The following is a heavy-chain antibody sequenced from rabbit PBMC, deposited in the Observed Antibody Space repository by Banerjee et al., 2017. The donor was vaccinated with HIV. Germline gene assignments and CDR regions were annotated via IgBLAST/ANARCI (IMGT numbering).Heavy chain of an antibody. V-gene: IGHV1S45*01. D-gene: IGHD5-1*01. J-gene: IGHJ2*01. CDR2: IYTADGAT. Sequence: QQQLEESGGDLVQPGGTLTLTCTASGFSFNDFWMCWVRQAPGKGLEWIACIYTADGATVYASWAKGRFTISKTSSTTVTLQMTSLTAADTATYFCARGADSVDWALDPWGPGTLVTVS. CDR1: GFSFNDFW. CDR3: ARGADSVDWALDP.